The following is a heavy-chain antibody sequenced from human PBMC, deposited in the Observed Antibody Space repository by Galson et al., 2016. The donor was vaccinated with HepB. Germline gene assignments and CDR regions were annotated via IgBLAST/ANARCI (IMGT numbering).Heavy chain of an antibody. J-gene: IGHJ3*02. D-gene: IGHD2-15*01. Sequence: GLEWIGEVYHDGSTFYNPSVGSRVTLSVDKAKNQLSLNLRSVTAADTAVYYCARDCTGGTCKPAGYDVFDIWGQGTVVTVSS. CDR2: VYHDGST. CDR3: ARDCTGGTCKPAGYDVFDI. V-gene: IGHV4-4*02.